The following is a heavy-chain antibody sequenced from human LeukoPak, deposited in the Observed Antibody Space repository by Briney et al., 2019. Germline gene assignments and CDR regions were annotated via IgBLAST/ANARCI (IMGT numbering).Heavy chain of an antibody. CDR3: AKGVRFLDWWILDY. V-gene: IGHV3-23*01. CDR2: ISGSDGT. D-gene: IGHD3-9*01. J-gene: IGHJ4*02. Sequence: GGSLRLSCAASGFTFSSYAMSWVRQAPGKGLEWVSAISGSDGTYYADSVKGRFTISRDNSKNTLYLQMNSLRAEDTAIYYCAKGVRFLDWWILDYWGQGSLVTVSS. CDR1: GFTFSSYA.